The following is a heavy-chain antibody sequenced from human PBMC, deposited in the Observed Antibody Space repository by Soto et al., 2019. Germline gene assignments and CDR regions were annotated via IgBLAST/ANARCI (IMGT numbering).Heavy chain of an antibody. J-gene: IGHJ4*02. CDR2: IYYSGST. CDR1: GGSIRSGDDY. Sequence: SETLSLTCTVSGGSIRSGDDYWSWIRQPPGKGLEWIGYIYYSGSTTYNPSLKSRVTMSVDTSKNQFSLKLTSVTAADTAVYYCARDDSLRYFIIWGQGTLVTVSS. D-gene: IGHD3-9*01. V-gene: IGHV4-61*08. CDR3: ARDDSLRYFII.